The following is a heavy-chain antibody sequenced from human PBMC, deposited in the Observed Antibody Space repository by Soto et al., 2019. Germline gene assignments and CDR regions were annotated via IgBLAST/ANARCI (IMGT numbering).Heavy chain of an antibody. CDR1: GGSISSFTYS. D-gene: IGHD3-10*01. J-gene: IGHJ5*02. CDR3: ARRERYYGSPGWFDP. V-gene: IGHV4-39*01. CDR2: VYYNENT. Sequence: TSETLSLTCSVSGGSISSFTYSWGWIRQPPGKGLEWIGTVYYNENTYYNPSLKSRVTITVDTAKNQFSLNLRSVTAADTAMYFCARRERYYGSPGWFDPWGPGTLVTVSS.